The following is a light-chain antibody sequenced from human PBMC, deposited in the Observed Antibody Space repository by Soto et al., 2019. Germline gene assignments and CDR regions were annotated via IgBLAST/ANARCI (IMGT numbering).Light chain of an antibody. Sequence: DIQMTQSPSTLSASIGDRVTITCRVSQTINNWLAWYQQKPGKAPNLLIYHASNLETGVPSRFSGSAFGTEFTLTISSLQPDDFATYYCQHYNSYPWTFGQGTKV. J-gene: IGKJ1*01. CDR1: QTINNW. CDR2: HAS. V-gene: IGKV1-5*01. CDR3: QHYNSYPWT.